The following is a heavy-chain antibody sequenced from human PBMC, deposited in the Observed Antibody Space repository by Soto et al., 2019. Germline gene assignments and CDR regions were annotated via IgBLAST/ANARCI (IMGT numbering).Heavy chain of an antibody. CDR2: ISSSGGST. Sequence: EVQLLESGGGLVQPGGSLRLSCAASGFTFSSYAMSWVRQAPGKGLEWVSTISSSGGSTYYADSVKGRFTISRDNSKNAPQLQRIGLRAEGTAVDYCAKERLEGYGMDVWGQGTTVTVSS. V-gene: IGHV3-23*01. D-gene: IGHD3-3*01. CDR3: AKERLEGYGMDV. J-gene: IGHJ6*02. CDR1: GFTFSSYA.